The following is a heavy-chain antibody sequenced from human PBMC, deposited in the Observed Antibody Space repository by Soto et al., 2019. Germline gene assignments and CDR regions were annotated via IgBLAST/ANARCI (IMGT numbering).Heavy chain of an antibody. CDR1: GYTFTSYG. Sequence: QVQLVQSGAEVKKPGASVKVSCKASGYTFTSYGISWVRQAPGQGLEWMGWISAYNGNTNYAQKLQGRVTMTTDTSTSTAYMELRSLRSDDTAVYYCARMTYDDFWSGYYTWWFDPWGQGTLVTVSS. J-gene: IGHJ5*02. CDR3: ARMTYDDFWSGYYTWWFDP. CDR2: ISAYNGNT. V-gene: IGHV1-18*04. D-gene: IGHD3-3*01.